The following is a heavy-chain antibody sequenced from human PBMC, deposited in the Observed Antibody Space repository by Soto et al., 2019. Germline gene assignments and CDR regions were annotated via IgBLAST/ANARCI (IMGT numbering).Heavy chain of an antibody. CDR2: IPHDGTNK. J-gene: IGHJ6*02. V-gene: IGHV3-30*18. CDR1: GFTFSSYG. Sequence: QVQLVESGGGVVQPGRSLRLSCAASGFTFSSYGMHWVRQAPGKGLEWVAVIPHDGTNKYYGDSVKGRFTISRDDSKNTLYLQMNSLRAEDTAVYYCAKNKFCCSTSCHYYGMDVWGQGTTVTVS. D-gene: IGHD2-2*01. CDR3: AKNKFCCSTSCHYYGMDV.